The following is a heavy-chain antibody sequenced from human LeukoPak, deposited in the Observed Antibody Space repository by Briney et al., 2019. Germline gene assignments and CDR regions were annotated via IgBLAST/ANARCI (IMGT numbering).Heavy chain of an antibody. CDR2: IYYSGST. Sequence: PSETLSLTCTVSGGSISSYYWSWIRQPPGKGLEWIGYIYYSGSTNYNPSLKSRVTISVDTSKNQFSLKLSSVTAADTAVYYCARARRITGTIPPAGYYYYMDVWGKGTTVTISS. CDR3: ARARRITGTIPPAGYYYYMDV. CDR1: GGSISSYY. D-gene: IGHD1-20*01. J-gene: IGHJ6*03. V-gene: IGHV4-59*01.